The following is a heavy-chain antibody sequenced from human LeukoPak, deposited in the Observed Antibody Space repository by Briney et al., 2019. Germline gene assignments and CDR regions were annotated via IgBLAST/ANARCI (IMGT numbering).Heavy chain of an antibody. V-gene: IGHV1-18*01. J-gene: IGHJ4*02. CDR1: VDTFTSYV. Sequence: AAVKVSCEACVDTFTSYVISWGRHAPGQGGWWRGWISAYKGNTNYAQKLKGRATMTTDTFTSPAYMALRSLRSDDTAVYYCVRQPQYCGGDCYPESYFDYWGQGTLVTVSS. CDR2: ISAYKGNT. D-gene: IGHD2-21*02. CDR3: VRQPQYCGGDCYPESYFDY.